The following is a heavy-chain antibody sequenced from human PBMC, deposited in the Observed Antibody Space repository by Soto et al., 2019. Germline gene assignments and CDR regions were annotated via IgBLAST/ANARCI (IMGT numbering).Heavy chain of an antibody. D-gene: IGHD3-9*01. V-gene: IGHV3-74*01. J-gene: IGHJ4*02. CDR3: ARDPYYDILTGSLHYFDY. CDR2: TNSDGSST. CDR1: GFTFSSYW. Sequence: GGSLRLSCAASGFTFSSYWMHWVRQAPGKGLVWVSRTNSDGSSTSYADSVKGRFTISRDNAKNTLYLQMNSLRAEDTAVYYCARDPYYDILTGSLHYFDYWGQGTLVTVSS.